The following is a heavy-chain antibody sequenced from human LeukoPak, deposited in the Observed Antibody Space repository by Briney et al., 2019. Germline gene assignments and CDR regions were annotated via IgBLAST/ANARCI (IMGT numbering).Heavy chain of an antibody. CDR2: ISMSSSSI. D-gene: IGHD3-3*01. CDR1: EFTFINYS. Sequence: QSGGSLRLSCVTSEFTFINYSFNWVRQAPGKGLEWISYISMSSSSIYYADSVRGRFTISRDDGKKSLSLQMDSLGDDDTAVYFCARGAAYTGSWSGPIYAMDLWGQGTTVIVSS. V-gene: IGHV3-48*02. J-gene: IGHJ6*02. CDR3: ARGAAYTGSWSGPIYAMDL.